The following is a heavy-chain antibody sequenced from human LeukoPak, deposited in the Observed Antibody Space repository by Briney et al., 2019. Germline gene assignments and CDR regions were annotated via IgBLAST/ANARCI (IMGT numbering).Heavy chain of an antibody. CDR2: ISGSGSNT. Sequence: GGSLRLSCAASGFTFSSYAMCWVRQAPGKVLEWVSVISGSGSNTHYADSVKGRFTISRDNSKNTLYLQMNSLRAEDTAVYYCAKLGYYYWGQGTLVTVSS. CDR1: GFTFSSYA. J-gene: IGHJ4*02. CDR3: AKLGYYY. D-gene: IGHD2-15*01. V-gene: IGHV3-23*01.